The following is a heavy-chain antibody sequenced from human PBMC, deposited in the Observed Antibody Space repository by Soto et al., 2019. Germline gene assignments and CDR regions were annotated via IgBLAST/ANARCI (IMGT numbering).Heavy chain of an antibody. J-gene: IGHJ5*02. CDR2: IFANGHT. D-gene: IGHD6-13*01. CDR1: GGSISEKY. Sequence: KASETLSLTCIVSGGSISEKYWNWVRQPPGKGLEWIGLIFANGHTDYNPSLKSRVTMSADASKNQFSLRLTSMTAADTAVYYCVASLAASGLNWLDPWGRGTLVTVSS. CDR3: VASLAASGLNWLDP. V-gene: IGHV4-4*07.